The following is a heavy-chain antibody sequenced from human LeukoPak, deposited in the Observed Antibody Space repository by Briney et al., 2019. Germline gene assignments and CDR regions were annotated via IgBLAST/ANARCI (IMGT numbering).Heavy chain of an antibody. Sequence: QPGGSLRLSCAASGFTFSSYVMSWVRQAPGKGLEWVSLISGSGGSTYYADSVKGRFTISRDNSKNTLYLQVNSLRAEDTAVYYCAKGRQQWLVRVVDYWGQGTLVTVSS. J-gene: IGHJ4*02. CDR2: ISGSGGST. CDR1: GFTFSSYV. D-gene: IGHD6-19*01. CDR3: AKGRQQWLVRVVDY. V-gene: IGHV3-23*01.